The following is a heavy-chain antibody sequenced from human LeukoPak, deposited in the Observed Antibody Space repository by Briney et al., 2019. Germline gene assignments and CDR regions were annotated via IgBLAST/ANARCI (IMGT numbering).Heavy chain of an antibody. J-gene: IGHJ6*02. V-gene: IGHV1-69*02. CDR3: AKVDGYCSGGSCYYGMDV. CDR2: IIPILGIA. D-gene: IGHD2-15*01. Sequence: ASVKVSCKASGGTFSSYTISWVRQAPGQGLEWMGRIIPILGIANYAQRLLGRVTITADKSTSTAYMELSSLRSEDTAVHYCAKVDGYCSGGSCYYGMDVRGQGTTVTVSS. CDR1: GGTFSSYT.